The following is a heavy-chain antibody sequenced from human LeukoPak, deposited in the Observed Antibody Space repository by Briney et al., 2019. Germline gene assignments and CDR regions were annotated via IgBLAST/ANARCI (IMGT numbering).Heavy chain of an antibody. J-gene: IGHJ4*02. D-gene: IGHD4-17*01. V-gene: IGHV3-20*04. CDR1: GFTFDDYG. CDR2: INWNGGST. CDR3: AREPTTVTTDHYFDY. Sequence: PGGSLRLSCAASGFTFDDYGMSWVRQAPGKGLEWVSGINWNGGSTGYADSVKGRFSISRDNAKNSLYLQMNSLRAEDTALYYCAREPTTVTTDHYFDYWGQGTLVTVSS.